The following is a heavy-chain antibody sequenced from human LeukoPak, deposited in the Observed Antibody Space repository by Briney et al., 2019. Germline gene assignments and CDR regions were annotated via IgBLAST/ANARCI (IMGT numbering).Heavy chain of an antibody. D-gene: IGHD3-22*01. V-gene: IGHV3-23*01. Sequence: GGSLRLSCAASGFTFSSYAMSWVRQAPGKGLEWVSAISGSGGSTYYADSVKGRFTISGDNSKNTLYLQMNSLRAEDTAVYYCAKDQGRYYYDSSGYYFRRPPLDYWGQGTLVTVSS. CDR3: AKDQGRYYYDSSGYYFRRPPLDY. J-gene: IGHJ4*02. CDR1: GFTFSSYA. CDR2: ISGSGGST.